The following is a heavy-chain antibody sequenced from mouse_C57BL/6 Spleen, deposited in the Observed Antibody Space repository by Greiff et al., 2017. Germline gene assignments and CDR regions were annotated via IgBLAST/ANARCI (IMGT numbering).Heavy chain of an antibody. CDR2: ISSGSSTI. V-gene: IGHV5-17*01. CDR3: ASAYYAYFDY. CDR1: GFTFSDYG. J-gene: IGHJ2*01. Sequence: EVKLVESGGGLVKPGGSLKLSCAASGFTFSDYGMHWVRQAPEKGLEWVAYISSGSSTIYYADTVKGRFTISRDNAKNTLFLQMTSLRSEDTAMXYCASAYYAYFDYWGQGTTLTVSS. D-gene: IGHD1-1*01.